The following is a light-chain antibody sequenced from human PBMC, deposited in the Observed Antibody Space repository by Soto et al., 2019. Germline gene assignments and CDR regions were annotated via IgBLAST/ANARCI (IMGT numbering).Light chain of an antibody. CDR2: AAS. J-gene: IGKJ1*01. CDR3: QQSHSIPWT. CDR1: LTISSY. V-gene: IGKV1-39*01. Sequence: DIQMTQSPSSLSAFVGDRVTITCRASLTISSYLNWYQQKSGKAPKLLISAASSLESGVPPRFSGSGSGTDFTLTITSLQSEDFATYYCQQSHSIPWTFGQGTKVEIK.